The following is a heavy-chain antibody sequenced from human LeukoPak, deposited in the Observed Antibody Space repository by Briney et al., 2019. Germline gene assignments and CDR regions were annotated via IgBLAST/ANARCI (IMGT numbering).Heavy chain of an antibody. D-gene: IGHD1-1*01. V-gene: IGHV4-34*01. CDR1: GGSFSGYY. CDR2: INHSGST. CDR3: ASGWRGNY. Sequence: SETLSLTCAVYGGSFSGYYWSWIRQPPGKGLEWIGEINHSGSTNYNPSLKSRVTISVDTSKNQFSLKLSSVTAADTAVYYCASGWRGNYWGQGTLVTVSS. J-gene: IGHJ4*02.